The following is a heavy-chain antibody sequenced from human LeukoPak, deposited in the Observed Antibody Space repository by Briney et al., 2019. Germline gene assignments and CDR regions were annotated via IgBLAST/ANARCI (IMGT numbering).Heavy chain of an antibody. CDR2: IYYSGST. V-gene: IGHV4-59*11. CDR1: GGSISSHY. D-gene: IGHD4-17*01. J-gene: IGHJ4*02. Sequence: SETLSLTCTVSGGSISSHYWSWIRQPPGKGLEWIGYIYYSGSTNYNPSLKSRVTISVDTSKNQFSLKLSSVTAADTAVYYCARSLAGSYGDYGYWGQGTLVTVSS. CDR3: ARSLAGSYGDYGY.